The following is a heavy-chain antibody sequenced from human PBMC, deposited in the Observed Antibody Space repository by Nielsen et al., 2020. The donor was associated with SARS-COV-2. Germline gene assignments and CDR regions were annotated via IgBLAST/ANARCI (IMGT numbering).Heavy chain of an antibody. CDR2: IYYSGTT. CDR3: ARTKSSSTSCYEY. Sequence: SETLSLTCSVSGGSISSTSYYWGWIRQSPGKGLEWIGTIYYSGTTNYNPSLKSRVTISVDTSKNQFSLKLNSVTAADTAVYYCARTKSSSTSCYEYWGQGTLVTVSS. J-gene: IGHJ4*02. V-gene: IGHV4-39*07. D-gene: IGHD2-2*01. CDR1: GGSISSTSYY.